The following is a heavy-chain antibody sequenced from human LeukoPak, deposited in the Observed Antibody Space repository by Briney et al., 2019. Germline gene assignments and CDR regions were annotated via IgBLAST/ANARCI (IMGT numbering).Heavy chain of an antibody. CDR1: GGTFSSYA. CDR3: ARELGATSLYYFDY. D-gene: IGHD1-26*01. Sequence: SVKVSCKASGGTFSSYAISWVRQAPGQGLEWMGGIIPIFGTANYAQKFQGRVTITTDESTSTAYMELSSLRSEDTAVYYCARELGATSLYYFDYWGQGTLVTVSS. CDR2: IIPIFGTA. V-gene: IGHV1-69*05. J-gene: IGHJ4*02.